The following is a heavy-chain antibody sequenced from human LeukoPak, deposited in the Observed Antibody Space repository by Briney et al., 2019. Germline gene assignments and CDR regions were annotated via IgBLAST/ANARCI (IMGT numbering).Heavy chain of an antibody. CDR3: ARRRYDSSGGYFDY. J-gene: IGHJ4*02. Sequence: PSETLSLTCTVSGGSISSYYWSWIRKPPGKGLKWIGYIYYSGSTNYNPSLKSRVTISVDTSKNQFSLKLSSVTAADTAVYYCARRRYDSSGGYFDYWGQGTLVTVSS. CDR2: IYYSGST. V-gene: IGHV4-59*01. CDR1: GGSISSYY. D-gene: IGHD3-22*01.